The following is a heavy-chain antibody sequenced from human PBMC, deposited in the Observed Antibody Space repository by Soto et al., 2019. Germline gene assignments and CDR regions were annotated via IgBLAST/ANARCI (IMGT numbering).Heavy chain of an antibody. CDR2: ISGSGGST. J-gene: IGHJ4*02. Sequence: GGSLRLSCAASGCTFISYAMSWVRQAPGKGLEWVSAISGSGGSTYYADSVKGRFTISRDNSKNTLYLQMNSLRAEDTAVYYCAKALPWAAAAGTGYFDYWGQGTLVTVSS. D-gene: IGHD6-13*01. CDR1: GCTFISYA. CDR3: AKALPWAAAAGTGYFDY. V-gene: IGHV3-23*01.